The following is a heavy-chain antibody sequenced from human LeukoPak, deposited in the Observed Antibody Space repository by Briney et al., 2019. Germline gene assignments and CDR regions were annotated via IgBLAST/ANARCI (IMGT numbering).Heavy chain of an antibody. Sequence: GESLKISCKGSRYSFTNYWTGWVRQMPGKGLEWMGILHPADSDTRYSPSFQGQVTISADKSISTAYLQWSSLKASDTAMYYCARLFRDCSGGSCYPYYFDYWGQGTLVTVSS. V-gene: IGHV5-51*01. D-gene: IGHD2-15*01. CDR1: RYSFTNYW. J-gene: IGHJ4*02. CDR3: ARLFRDCSGGSCYPYYFDY. CDR2: LHPADSDT.